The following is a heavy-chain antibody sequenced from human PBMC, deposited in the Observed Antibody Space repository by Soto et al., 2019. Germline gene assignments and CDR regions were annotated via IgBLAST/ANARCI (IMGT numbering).Heavy chain of an antibody. V-gene: IGHV3-9*01. Sequence: GGSLRLSCAASGFTFDDYAMHWVRQAPGKGLEWVSGISWNSGSIGYADSVKGRFTISRDNAKNSLYLQVNSLRAEDTALYYCANLGLGYCSSTSCYGSWGAFAIWGQGTMVTVSS. CDR2: ISWNSGSI. CDR3: ANLGLGYCSSTSCYGSWGAFAI. CDR1: GFTFDDYA. J-gene: IGHJ3*02. D-gene: IGHD2-2*01.